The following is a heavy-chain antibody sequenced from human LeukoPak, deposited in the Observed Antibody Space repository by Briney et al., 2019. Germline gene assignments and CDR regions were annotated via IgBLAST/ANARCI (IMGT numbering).Heavy chain of an antibody. CDR2: INPSGGST. J-gene: IGHJ2*01. CDR3: ARERTGSFDL. V-gene: IGHV1-46*01. Sequence: ASVKVSCKASGYTFTNYYMHWVRQAPGQGLEWMGIINPSGGSTSYAQKFQGRVTMTRDTSTSTVYIELSRLRSEDTAVNYCARERTGSFDLWGRGTLVTVSS. CDR1: GYTFTNYY. D-gene: IGHD7-27*01.